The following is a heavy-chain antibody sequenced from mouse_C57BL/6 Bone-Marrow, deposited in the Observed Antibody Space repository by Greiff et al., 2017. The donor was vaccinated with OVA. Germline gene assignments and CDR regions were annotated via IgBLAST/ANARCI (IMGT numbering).Heavy chain of an antibody. CDR2: ISNLSYSI. J-gene: IGHJ4*01. CDR1: GFTFSDYG. CDR3: ARRWGMDY. Sequence: EVQLVESGGGLVQPGGSLKLSCAASGFTFSDYGMAWVRQAPRKGPEWVAFISNLSYSIYYADTVTSRFTISRENAKNTLYLEMSSLRSEDTAMYYCARRWGMDYGGQGTSVTVSS. V-gene: IGHV5-15*01.